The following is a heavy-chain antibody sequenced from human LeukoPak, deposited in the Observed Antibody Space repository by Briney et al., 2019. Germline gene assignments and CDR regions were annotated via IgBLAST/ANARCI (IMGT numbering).Heavy chain of an antibody. Sequence: TGGSLRLSCAASGFTFSSYAMSWVRQAPGKGLEWVSAISGSGGSTYYADSVKGRFTISRDNSKNTLYLQMNSLRAEDTAVYYCAKGSGYSSGWYTFDYWGQGTLVTVSS. CDR2: ISGSGGST. CDR1: GFTFSSYA. CDR3: AKGSGYSSGWYTFDY. V-gene: IGHV3-23*01. D-gene: IGHD6-19*01. J-gene: IGHJ4*02.